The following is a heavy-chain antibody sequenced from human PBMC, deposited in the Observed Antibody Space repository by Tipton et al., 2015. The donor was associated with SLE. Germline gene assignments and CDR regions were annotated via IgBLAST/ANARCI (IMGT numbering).Heavy chain of an antibody. CDR1: GDSISSYY. Sequence: TLSLTCTVSGDSISSYYWSWIRQPPGKGLEWIGYVYHTETTNYHPPLKTRVTISVDTSKNQFSPQLSSVTAADTAVYYCARAAYSGSSVEYWGQGTLVSVSS. CDR2: VYHTETT. J-gene: IGHJ4*02. V-gene: IGHV4-59*01. CDR3: ARAAYSGSSVEY. D-gene: IGHD1-26*01.